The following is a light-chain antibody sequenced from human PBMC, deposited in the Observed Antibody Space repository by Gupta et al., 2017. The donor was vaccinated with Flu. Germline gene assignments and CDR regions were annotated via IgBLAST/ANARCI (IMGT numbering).Light chain of an antibody. V-gene: IGLV3-19*01. J-gene: IGLJ3*02. Sequence: TIRTTCQGDSLRKSYGSCCQQKPGQAPVLVLYANNIRHSGAAARFFCSTSGTTTAVTITRAPAEDEAAYYCYSRDSTNNNQGVFGGGTKLTVL. CDR1: SLRKSY. CDR3: YSRDSTNNNQGV. CDR2: ANN.